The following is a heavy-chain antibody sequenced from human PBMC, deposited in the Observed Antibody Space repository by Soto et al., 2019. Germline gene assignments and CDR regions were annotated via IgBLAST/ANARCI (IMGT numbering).Heavy chain of an antibody. J-gene: IGHJ3*02. D-gene: IGHD2-15*01. CDR1: GFIVSSTY. CDR2: ISNGGDT. Sequence: EVQLVESGGGLVQPGGSLRLSCAASGFIVSSTYMSWVRQAPGKGLEWVSVISNGGDTHYADSVKGILSLSRDISNTTLQLQMSSLSPEDTAVYYCAREHRYCRGGSCSITGDAYDIWGQGTMVTVAS. V-gene: IGHV3-66*01. CDR3: AREHRYCRGGSCSITGDAYDI.